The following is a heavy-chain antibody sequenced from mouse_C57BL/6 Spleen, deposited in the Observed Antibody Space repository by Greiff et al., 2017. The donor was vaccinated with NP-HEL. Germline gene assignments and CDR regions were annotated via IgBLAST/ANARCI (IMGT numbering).Heavy chain of an antibody. V-gene: IGHV1-69*01. Sequence: QVQLKESGAELVMPGASVKLSCKASGYTFTSYWMHWVKQRPGQGLEWIGEIDPSDSYTNYNQKFKGKSTLTVDKSSSTAYMQLSSLTSEDSAVYYCARYDGGGYYAMDYWGQGTSVTVSS. CDR2: IDPSDSYT. J-gene: IGHJ4*01. CDR3: ARYDGGGYYAMDY. D-gene: IGHD2-12*01. CDR1: GYTFTSYW.